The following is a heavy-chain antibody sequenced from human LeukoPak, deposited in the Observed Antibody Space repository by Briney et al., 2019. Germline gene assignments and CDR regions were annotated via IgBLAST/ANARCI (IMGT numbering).Heavy chain of an antibody. V-gene: IGHV1-18*01. CDR2: ISAYNGNT. CDR3: ARATYYYDSSGYYSFIRFDY. Sequence: GASVKVSCKASGYAFTSYGISWVRQAPGQGLEWMGWISAYNGNTNYAQKLQGRVTMTTDTSTSTAYMELRSLRSDDTAVYYCARATYYYDSSGYYSFIRFDYWGQGTLVTVSS. J-gene: IGHJ4*02. CDR1: GYAFTSYG. D-gene: IGHD3-22*01.